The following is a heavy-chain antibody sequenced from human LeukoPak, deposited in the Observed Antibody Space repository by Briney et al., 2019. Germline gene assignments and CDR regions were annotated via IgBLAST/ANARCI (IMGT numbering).Heavy chain of an antibody. CDR1: GFTFSSSA. CDR3: AKAINIPNWNRTPFDY. Sequence: GGSLRLCCAASGFTFSSSAMSWVRQAPGKGLEWVSGISGSGSGTNHADSVKGRFTISRDSSKSTLYLQMNSLRDEDTAVYYCAKAINIPNWNRTPFDYWGQGTLVTVSS. CDR2: ISGSGSGT. D-gene: IGHD1-1*01. J-gene: IGHJ4*02. V-gene: IGHV3-23*01.